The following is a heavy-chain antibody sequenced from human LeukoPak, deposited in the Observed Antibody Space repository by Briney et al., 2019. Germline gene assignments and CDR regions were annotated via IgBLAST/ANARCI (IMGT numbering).Heavy chain of an antibody. D-gene: IGHD3-22*01. J-gene: IGHJ4*02. CDR1: GGSISIYY. CDR2: IYYSGST. Sequence: SETLSLTCTVSGGSISIYYWSWIRQPPAKGLEWIGYIYYSGSTNYNPSLKSRVTISVDTSKNQFSLKLSSVTAADTAVYYCARVNTYDSTGYRYDYWGQGTLVTVSS. V-gene: IGHV4-59*01. CDR3: ARVNTYDSTGYRYDY.